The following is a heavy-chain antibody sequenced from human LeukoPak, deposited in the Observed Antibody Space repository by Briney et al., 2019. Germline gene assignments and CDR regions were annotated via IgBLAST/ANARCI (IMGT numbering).Heavy chain of an antibody. Sequence: SVKDSSKASGGTFSSYAFSWVRQAPGQGLEWMGGIIPIVGTTNYAQMFQGRVTITADESTSTAYMELSSLRSEDTAVYYCARKGAPLYGMDVWGQGTTVTVSS. CDR1: GGTFSSYA. V-gene: IGHV1-69*13. J-gene: IGHJ6*02. CDR3: ARKGAPLYGMDV. CDR2: IIPIVGTT.